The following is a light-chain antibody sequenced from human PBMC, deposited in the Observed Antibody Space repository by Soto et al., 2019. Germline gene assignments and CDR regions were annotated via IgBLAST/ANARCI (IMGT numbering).Light chain of an antibody. CDR3: QQYGSSVWT. Sequence: IVLAQSPGTLSLSPGERATLSCRASQSVTSNYIAWYQQKLGQAPRLILFGASSRATGIPDRFSGSGSGTAFSLTISRLEPEDFAVYYCQQYGSSVWTFGQGTKVEIK. J-gene: IGKJ1*01. CDR1: QSVTSNY. V-gene: IGKV3-20*01. CDR2: GAS.